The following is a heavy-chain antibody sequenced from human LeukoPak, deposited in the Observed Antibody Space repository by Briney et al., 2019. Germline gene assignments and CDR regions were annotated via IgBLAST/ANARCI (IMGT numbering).Heavy chain of an antibody. Sequence: GGSLRLSCAASGFTFSSYWMSWVRQAPGQGLEWVSAIDATGSDKYYTDSVKGRFTISRDNSKNTVYLQMNSLRVEDTAVYYCADYRKPQGLDYWGQGTLVTVSS. V-gene: IGHV3-23*01. J-gene: IGHJ4*02. CDR1: GFTFSSYW. D-gene: IGHD1-14*01. CDR2: IDATGSDK. CDR3: ADYRKPQGLDY.